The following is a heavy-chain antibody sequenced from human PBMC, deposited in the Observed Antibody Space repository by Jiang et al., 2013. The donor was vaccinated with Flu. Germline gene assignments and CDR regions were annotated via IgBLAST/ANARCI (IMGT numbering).Heavy chain of an antibody. CDR1: GFTFSSYW. CDR2: IKQDGSEK. J-gene: IGHJ3*02. CDR3: ARDLXNYYDSSGYYYVEAFDI. Sequence: VQLVESGGGLVQPGGSLRLSCAASGFTFSSYWMSWVRQAPGKGLEWVANIKQDGSEKYYVDSVKGRFTISRDNAKNSLYLQMNSLRAEDTAVYYCARDLXNYYDSSGYYYVEAFDIWGQGTMV. D-gene: IGHD3-22*01. V-gene: IGHV3-7*01.